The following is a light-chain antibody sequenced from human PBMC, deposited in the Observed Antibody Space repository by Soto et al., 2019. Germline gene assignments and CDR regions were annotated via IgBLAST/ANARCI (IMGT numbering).Light chain of an antibody. CDR1: QSVSSSY. Sequence: EIVLTQSPGTLSLSPGERATLSCRASQSVSSSYLAWYQQQPDEAPRLLIYGASSTATGIPDGFSGSGSGTDFTLTISRLEPEDFSVYYCQQYGSSPPTFGQGTRLEIK. J-gene: IGKJ5*01. CDR3: QQYGSSPPT. CDR2: GAS. V-gene: IGKV3-20*01.